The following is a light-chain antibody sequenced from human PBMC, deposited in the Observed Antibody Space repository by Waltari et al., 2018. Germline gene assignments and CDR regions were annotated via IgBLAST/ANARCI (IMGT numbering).Light chain of an antibody. Sequence: EIVMTQSPATLSVSPGERATLSCWASQSVSSNLAWYQQKPGQAPRLLIYGASTRATGIPGRFRGSGSGTEFTLTISSMQSEDFAVYYCQQYNNWPPGTFGQGTKLEIK. V-gene: IGKV3-15*01. CDR3: QQYNNWPPGT. CDR1: QSVSSN. CDR2: GAS. J-gene: IGKJ2*01.